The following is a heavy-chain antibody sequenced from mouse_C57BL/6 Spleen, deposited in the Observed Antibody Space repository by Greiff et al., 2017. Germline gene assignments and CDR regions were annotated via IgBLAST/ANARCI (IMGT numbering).Heavy chain of an antibody. CDR1: GYTFTSYW. CDR3: ARGNYYGSSSPFAY. Sequence: QVQLQQPGAELVMPGASVKLSCKASGYTFTSYWMHWVKQRPGQGLEWIGEIDPSDSYTNYNQKFKGKSTLTVDKSSSTAYMQLSSLTSEDSAVYYCARGNYYGSSSPFAYWGQGTLVTVSA. D-gene: IGHD1-1*01. V-gene: IGHV1-69*01. CDR2: IDPSDSYT. J-gene: IGHJ3*01.